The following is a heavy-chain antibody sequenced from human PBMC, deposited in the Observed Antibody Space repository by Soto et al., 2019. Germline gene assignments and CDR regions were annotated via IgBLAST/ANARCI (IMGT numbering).Heavy chain of an antibody. CDR1: GGSFSGYY. CDR3: ASSGGWYRSRAVADFSEP. D-gene: IGHD6-19*01. V-gene: IGHV4-34*01. CDR2: INHSGST. Sequence: SETLSLTCAVYGGSFSGYYWSWIRQPPGKGLEWIGEINHSGSTNYNPSLKSRVTISVDTSKNQFSLKLSYVTAADTAVYYCASSGGWYRSRAVADFSEPWGQRTLITASS. J-gene: IGHJ5*02.